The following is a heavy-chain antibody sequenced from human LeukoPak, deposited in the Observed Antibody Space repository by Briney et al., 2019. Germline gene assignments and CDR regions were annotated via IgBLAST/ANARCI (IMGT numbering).Heavy chain of an antibody. CDR3: AKEAYTTPFDY. J-gene: IGHJ4*02. CDR1: GFTFSTYA. D-gene: IGHD3-16*01. V-gene: IGHV3-23*01. Sequence: GGSLRLSCAASGFTFSTYAMSWVRQAPGKGLEWVSLISGYGGGTYYADSVKGRFTISRDNSNNTLYLQMSSLRAEDTAVYYCAKEAYTTPFDYWGQGTLVTVSS. CDR2: ISGYGGGT.